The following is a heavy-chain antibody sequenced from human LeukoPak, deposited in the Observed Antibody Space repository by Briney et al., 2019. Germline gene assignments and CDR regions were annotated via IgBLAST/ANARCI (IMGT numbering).Heavy chain of an antibody. J-gene: IGHJ6*03. D-gene: IGHD6-6*01. CDR2: INPSGGST. Sequence: ASVKVSCKASGYTFTSYYMHWVRQAPGQGLEWMGIINPSGGSTSYALKFQGRVTMTRDMSASTIYMELGSLRSEDTALYYCARDGVAARRFFGSYYYYYYMDVWGKGTTVTVSS. V-gene: IGHV1-46*01. CDR3: ARDGVAARRFFGSYYYYYYMDV. CDR1: GYTFTSYY.